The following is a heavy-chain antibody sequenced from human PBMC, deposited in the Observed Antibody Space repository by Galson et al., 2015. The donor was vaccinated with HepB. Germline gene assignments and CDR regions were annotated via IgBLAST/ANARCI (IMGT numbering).Heavy chain of an antibody. CDR3: TILAGYSSGWYADY. Sequence: SLRLSCAASGFTFSGSAMHWVRQASGKGLEWVGRIRSKANSYATAYAASVKGRFTISRDDSKNTAYLQMNSLKTEDTAVCYCTILAGYSSGWYADYWGQGTLVTVSS. CDR2: IRSKANSYAT. J-gene: IGHJ4*02. V-gene: IGHV3-73*01. CDR1: GFTFSGSA. D-gene: IGHD6-19*01.